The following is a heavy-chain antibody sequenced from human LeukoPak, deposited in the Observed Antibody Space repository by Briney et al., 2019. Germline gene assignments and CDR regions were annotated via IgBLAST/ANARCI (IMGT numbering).Heavy chain of an antibody. CDR1: GYTFTSYD. CDR2: MNPNSGNT. D-gene: IGHD5-18*01. Sequence: AASVKVSCKASGYTFTSYDINWVRQATGQGLEWMGWMNPNSGNTGYAQKFQGRVTMTRNTSISTAYMELSSLNSEDTPLYYCARVTRNYYYYYMDVWGKGTTETVSS. V-gene: IGHV1-8*01. J-gene: IGHJ6*03. CDR3: ARVTRNYYYYYMDV.